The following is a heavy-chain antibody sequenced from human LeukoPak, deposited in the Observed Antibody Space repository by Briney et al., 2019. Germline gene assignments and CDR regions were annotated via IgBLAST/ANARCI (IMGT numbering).Heavy chain of an antibody. J-gene: IGHJ4*02. CDR2: ISGSGGST. CDR3: AKSEYSSGWYGADKQYNFDY. CDR1: GFTFSSYG. V-gene: IGHV3-23*01. D-gene: IGHD6-19*01. Sequence: QSGGSLRLSCAASGFTFSSYGMSWVRQAPGKGLEWVSAISGSGGSTYYADSVKGRFTISRDNSKNTLYLQMNSLRAEDTAVYYCAKSEYSSGWYGADKQYNFDYWGQGTLVTVSS.